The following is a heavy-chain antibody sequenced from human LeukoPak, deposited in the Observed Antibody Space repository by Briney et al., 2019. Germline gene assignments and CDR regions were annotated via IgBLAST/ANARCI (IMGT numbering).Heavy chain of an antibody. D-gene: IGHD2-15*01. CDR3: ARRGYCSGGNCFSSAFDV. Sequence: GESLKISCKGSGYSFTSYWIAWVRQMPGKGLEWMRIIYPRDSDSRYSPSFQGQVTISVDKSTSTAYLQWSSLKASDTAVYYCARRGYCSGGNCFSSAFDVWGQGTMVTVSS. CDR1: GYSFTSYW. CDR2: IYPRDSDS. J-gene: IGHJ3*01. V-gene: IGHV5-51*01.